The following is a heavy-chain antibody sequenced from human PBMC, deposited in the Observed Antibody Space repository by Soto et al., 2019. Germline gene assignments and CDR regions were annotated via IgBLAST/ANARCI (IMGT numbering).Heavy chain of an antibody. CDR1: GGSISSGGYY. J-gene: IGHJ5*02. V-gene: IGHV4-31*03. CDR3: ARDLSITMVRGVIRGWFDP. Sequence: SETLSLTCTVSGGSISSGGYYWSWIRQHPGKGLEWIGYIYYSGSTYYNPSLKSRVTISVDTSKNQFSLKLSSVTAADTAVYYCARDLSITMVRGVIRGWFDPWGQGTLVTVSS. CDR2: IYYSGST. D-gene: IGHD3-10*01.